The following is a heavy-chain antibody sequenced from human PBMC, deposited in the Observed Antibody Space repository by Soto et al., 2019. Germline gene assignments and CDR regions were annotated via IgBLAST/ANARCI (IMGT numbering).Heavy chain of an antibody. D-gene: IGHD2-2*01. J-gene: IGHJ5*02. CDR2: IYWDDDK. Sequence: SRGPVVHPTHTLTLTCTISDFSPRYSQVQESWIPQPPGKALAWLAPIYWDDDKHYSTSLKSKLTISKGTSKNRGVLTMTNWEPVDTAMYDCAHRGFLGYCSSTSSMGRLHWCDHWGQGTLV. V-gene: IGHV2-5*02. CDR1: DFSPRYSQVQ. CDR3: AHRGFLGYCSSTSSMGRLHWCDH.